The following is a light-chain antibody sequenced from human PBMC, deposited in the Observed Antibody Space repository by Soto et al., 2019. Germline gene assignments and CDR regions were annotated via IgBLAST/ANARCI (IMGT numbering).Light chain of an antibody. Sequence: DIVMTQSPDSLAVSLGERATINCKSSQSVLYSSNNKNYLAWYQQKPGQPPKLLIYWASIRESGVPDRFSGSGSGTDFTLTISSLQAEDVAVYYCQQYNSWPRTFGRGTKVEI. V-gene: IGKV4-1*01. J-gene: IGKJ1*01. CDR3: QQYNSWPRT. CDR1: QSVLYSSNNKNY. CDR2: WAS.